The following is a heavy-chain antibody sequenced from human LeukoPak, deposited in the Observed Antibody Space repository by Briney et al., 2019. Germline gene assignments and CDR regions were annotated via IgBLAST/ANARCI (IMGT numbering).Heavy chain of an antibody. Sequence: GGSLRLSCTASGFTFSRYWMSWVRQAPGKGLEWVANIKQDGSEKDYVDSVKGRFTISRDNAQNSLYLQMNSLRAEDTAVYYCARYCGGDCYGMDVWGQGTTVTVSS. D-gene: IGHD2-21*01. CDR2: IKQDGSEK. CDR3: ARYCGGDCYGMDV. V-gene: IGHV3-7*01. J-gene: IGHJ6*02. CDR1: GFTFSRYW.